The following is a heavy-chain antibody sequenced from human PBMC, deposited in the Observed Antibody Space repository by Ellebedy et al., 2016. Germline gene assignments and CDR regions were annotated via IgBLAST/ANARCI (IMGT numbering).Heavy chain of an antibody. Sequence: SGPTLVKPTQTLTLTCTFSGFSLDTSAVVVGWIRQPPGKALEWLSFIYGNDDKRYRPSLRSRLNITKDTSKNQVVLTMTNMDPVDTGTYFCAHRSTNREVDYWGQGTLVTVSS. CDR2: IYGNDDK. J-gene: IGHJ4*02. D-gene: IGHD1-14*01. CDR3: AHRSTNREVDY. CDR1: GFSLDTSAVV. V-gene: IGHV2-5*01.